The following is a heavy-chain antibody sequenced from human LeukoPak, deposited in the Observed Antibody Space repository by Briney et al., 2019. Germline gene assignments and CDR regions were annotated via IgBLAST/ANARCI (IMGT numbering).Heavy chain of an antibody. CDR2: ISSSSSNI. CDR3: ARGAYYYED. V-gene: IGHV3-48*02. D-gene: IGHD3-22*01. CDR1: GFTFSSHS. J-gene: IGHJ4*02. Sequence: GGSLRLSCAASGFTFSSHSMNWVRQAPGKGVEWVSYISSSSSNIYYADSVKGRFTISRDNAKNSLYLEMKRVRDEDTGVYYCARGAYYYEDWGQGTLVTVSS.